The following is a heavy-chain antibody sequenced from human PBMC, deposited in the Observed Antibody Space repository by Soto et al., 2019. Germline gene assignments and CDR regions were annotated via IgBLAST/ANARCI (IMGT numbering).Heavy chain of an antibody. CDR2: ISGDGAET. Sequence: EVQMLESGGGLVQPGGSLRLSCAASGFTFSNHAMSWVRQAPGKGLEWVSGISGDGAETNYADSVKGRFTISRDNSKNTVYLQMDSLRAEDSAVYYCARALFHCIGGNCYWGQGSLVTVSS. CDR3: ARALFHCIGGNCY. V-gene: IGHV3-23*01. D-gene: IGHD2-15*01. J-gene: IGHJ4*02. CDR1: GFTFSNHA.